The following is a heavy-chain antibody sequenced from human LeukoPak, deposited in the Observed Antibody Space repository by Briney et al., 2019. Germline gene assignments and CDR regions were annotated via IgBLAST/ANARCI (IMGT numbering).Heavy chain of an antibody. Sequence: SETLSLTCTVSGGSISSSSYYWGWIRQPPGKGLEWIGSIYYSGSTYYNPSLKSRVTISVDTSKNQFSLKLSSVTAADTAVYYCARWPLYYYDSSGYYDYWGQGTLVTVSS. CDR2: IYYSGST. CDR3: ARWPLYYYDSSGYYDY. CDR1: GGSISSSSYY. V-gene: IGHV4-39*07. J-gene: IGHJ4*02. D-gene: IGHD3-22*01.